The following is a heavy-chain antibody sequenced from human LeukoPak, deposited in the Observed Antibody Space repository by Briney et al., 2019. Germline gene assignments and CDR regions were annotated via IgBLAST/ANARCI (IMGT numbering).Heavy chain of an antibody. D-gene: IGHD3-10*01. CDR2: IIGSGGST. CDR1: GFTFSSYA. CDR3: AKVEFTLWFGESHPSPAFDY. J-gene: IGHJ4*02. Sequence: GGSLILSCAASGFTFSSYAMSWVRQAPGKGLEWVSAIIGSGGSTYYADSVKGRFTISRDNSKNTLYLQMNSLRAEDTAVYYCAKVEFTLWFGESHPSPAFDYWGQGTLVTVSS. V-gene: IGHV3-23*01.